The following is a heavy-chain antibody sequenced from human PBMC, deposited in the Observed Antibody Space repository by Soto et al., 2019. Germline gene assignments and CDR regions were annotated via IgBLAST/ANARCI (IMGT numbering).Heavy chain of an antibody. CDR3: ARGGIAARFYYYYYYGMDV. CDR1: GYTFTSYG. J-gene: IGHJ6*02. D-gene: IGHD6-6*01. V-gene: IGHV1-18*01. Sequence: QVQLVQSGAEVKKPGASVKVSCKASGYTFTSYGISWVRQAPGQGLEWMGWISAYNGNTNYAQKLQGRVTMTTDTSTRTTYNELRSLRSDDTAVYYCARGGIAARFYYYYYYGMDVWGQGTTVTVSS. CDR2: ISAYNGNT.